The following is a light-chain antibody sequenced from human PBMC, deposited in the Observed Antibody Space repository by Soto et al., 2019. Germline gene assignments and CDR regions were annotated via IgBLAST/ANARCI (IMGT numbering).Light chain of an antibody. J-gene: IGKJ1*01. CDR1: QSVSSN. CDR2: GAS. Sequence: DIVMTQSPDSLALSLGDRATINCKSSQSVSSNLAWYQQRPGQAPRLLIYGASNRATGIPDRFSGSGSGTDFTLTISRLEPEDFAVYYCQQYGSSPWTFGQGTKVDIK. CDR3: QQYGSSPWT. V-gene: IGKV3-20*01.